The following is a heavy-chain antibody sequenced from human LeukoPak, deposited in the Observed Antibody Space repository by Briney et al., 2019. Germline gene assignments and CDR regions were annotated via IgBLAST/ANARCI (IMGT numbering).Heavy chain of an antibody. V-gene: IGHV3-21*01. CDR2: ISSSSSYI. D-gene: IGHD1-20*01. CDR1: GFTFSSYS. J-gene: IGHJ4*02. CDR3: ARLLVYNSGGEAFDH. Sequence: GGSLRLSCAASGFTFSSYSMYWVRQAPGKGLEWVSSISSSSSYIYYADSVKGRFTISRDNAKNSLYLQMNSLRAEDTAVYYCARLLVYNSGGEAFDHWGQGTLVTVSS.